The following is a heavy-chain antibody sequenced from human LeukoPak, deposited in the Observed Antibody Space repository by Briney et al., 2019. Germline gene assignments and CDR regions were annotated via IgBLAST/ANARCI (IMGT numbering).Heavy chain of an antibody. CDR2: VYYSGST. D-gene: IGHD3-16*01. Sequence: SETLSLTCTVSGGSISSSSSYWGWIRQPPGKGLEWIGYVYYSGSTNYNPSLKSRVTISVDTSKNQFSLKLSSVTAADTAVYYCARVLDLSKRGLDAFDIWGQGTMVTVSS. V-gene: IGHV4-61*05. J-gene: IGHJ3*02. CDR3: ARVLDLSKRGLDAFDI. CDR1: GGSISSSSSY.